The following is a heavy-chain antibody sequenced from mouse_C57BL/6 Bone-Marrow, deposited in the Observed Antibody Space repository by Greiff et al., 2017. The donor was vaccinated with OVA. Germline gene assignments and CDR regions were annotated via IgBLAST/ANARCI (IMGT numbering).Heavy chain of an antibody. Sequence: EVKLMESEGGLVQPGSSMKLSCTASGFTFSDYYMAWVRQVPEKGLEWVANINYDGSSTYYLDSLKSRFIISRDNAKNILYLQMSSLKSEDTATYYCARDRGSLYYAMDYWGQGTSVTVSS. CDR2: INYDGSST. CDR1: GFTFSDYY. CDR3: ARDRGSLYYAMDY. J-gene: IGHJ4*01. V-gene: IGHV5-16*01. D-gene: IGHD6-1*01.